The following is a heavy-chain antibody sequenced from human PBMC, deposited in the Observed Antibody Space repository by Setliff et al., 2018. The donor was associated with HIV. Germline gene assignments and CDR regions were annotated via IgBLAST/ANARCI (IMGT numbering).Heavy chain of an antibody. CDR1: GYSISSGYY. CDR2: IYHSGGT. D-gene: IGHD3-3*01. V-gene: IGHV4-38-2*01. Sequence: SETLSLTCAVSGYSISSGYYWGWIRQPPGRGLEWIGNIYHSGGTHYNPSLRSRVTISVDTSKNHFSLKLSSVTAAGTAVYYCARHTNHHDYWGQGTLVTVSS. J-gene: IGHJ4*02. CDR3: ARHTNHHDY.